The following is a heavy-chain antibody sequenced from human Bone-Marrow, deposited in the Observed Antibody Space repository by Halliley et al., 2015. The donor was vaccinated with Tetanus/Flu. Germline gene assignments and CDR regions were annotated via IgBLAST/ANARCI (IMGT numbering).Heavy chain of an antibody. J-gene: IGHJ4*02. CDR3: AIQLSTSGGFDC. V-gene: IGHV4-59*01. CDR1: GGSLHSYS. Sequence: TLSLTCTVYGGSLHSYSWSWIRQPPGQGLQWIGFIHHSGSTYYDPSLQSRVIISTDTPKNQFSLKLHAVTAADTAVYYCAIQLSTSGGFDCWGQGTLVTVSS. CDR2: IHHSGST. D-gene: IGHD3-10*01.